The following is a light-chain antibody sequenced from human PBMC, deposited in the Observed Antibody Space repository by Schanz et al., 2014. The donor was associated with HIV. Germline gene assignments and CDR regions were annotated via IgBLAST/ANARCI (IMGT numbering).Light chain of an antibody. CDR1: QSLLHSNGYNY. V-gene: IGKV2-28*01. CDR2: LGS. CDR3: MQGTHRPRT. Sequence: DIVMTQSPLSLPVTPGEPASISCRSSQSLLHSNGYNYLDWYLQKPGQSPQLLIYLGSNRASGVPDRFSGSGSGTDFTLKISSVEAEDVGVYYCMQGTHRPRTFGQGTKLEIK. J-gene: IGKJ2*02.